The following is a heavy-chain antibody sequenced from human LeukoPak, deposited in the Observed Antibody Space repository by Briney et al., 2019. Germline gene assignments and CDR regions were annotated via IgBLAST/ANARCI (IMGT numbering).Heavy chain of an antibody. V-gene: IGHV4-59*01. CDR1: GVSITSYY. CDR3: ARGRYTYGGAVGDYLDY. Sequence: KPSETLSLTCTVSGVSITSYYWSWIRQPPGKGLEWIGYIYHSGSTNYNPSLKSRVTISVDTSKNQFSLKLSSVTAADTAVYYCARGRYTYGGAVGDYLDYWGQGTLVTVSS. CDR2: IYHSGST. J-gene: IGHJ4*02. D-gene: IGHD5-18*01.